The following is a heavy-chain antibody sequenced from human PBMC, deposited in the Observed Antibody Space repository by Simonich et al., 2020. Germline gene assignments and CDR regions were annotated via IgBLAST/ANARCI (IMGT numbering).Heavy chain of an antibody. V-gene: IGHV4-59*08. CDR1: GGSISSYY. J-gene: IGHJ4*02. CDR3: ARHDRWLQFYFDY. D-gene: IGHD5-12*01. CDR2: NYYRWST. Sequence: QVQLQESGPGLVKPSETLSLTCTVSGGSISSYYWSWIRQPPGKGLEWIGYNYYRWSTNYTPSLKSRVTISADTSKNQFSLKLSSVTAADTAVYYCARHDRWLQFYFDYWGQGTLVTVSS.